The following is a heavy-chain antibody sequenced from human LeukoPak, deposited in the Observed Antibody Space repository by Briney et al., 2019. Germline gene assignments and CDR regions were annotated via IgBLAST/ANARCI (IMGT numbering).Heavy chain of an antibody. CDR3: ARGIGSTVFFDY. J-gene: IGHJ4*02. CDR1: GITVSSNY. CDR2: IYSGGNT. Sequence: LGGSLRLSCAASGITVSSNYMSWVRQAPGKGLEWVSVIYSGGNTYYSDSVKGRFTISRDNSKNTQYLQMNSLRAEDTAVYYCARGIGSTVFFDYWGQGTLVTVSS. V-gene: IGHV3-53*01. D-gene: IGHD4-17*01.